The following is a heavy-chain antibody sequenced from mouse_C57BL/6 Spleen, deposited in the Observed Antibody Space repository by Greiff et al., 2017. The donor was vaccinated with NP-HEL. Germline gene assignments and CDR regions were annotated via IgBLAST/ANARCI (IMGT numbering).Heavy chain of an antibody. J-gene: IGHJ3*01. CDR2: INYDGSST. Sequence: EVQLVESEGGLVQPGSSMKLSCTASGFTFSDYYMAWVRQVPEKGLEWVANINYDGSSTYYLDSLKSRFIISRDNAKNSLYLQMSSLKSEDTATYYCARDGGDYDAAAGFAYWGQGTLVTVSA. CDR3: ARDGGDYDAAAGFAY. V-gene: IGHV5-16*01. CDR1: GFTFSDYY. D-gene: IGHD2-4*01.